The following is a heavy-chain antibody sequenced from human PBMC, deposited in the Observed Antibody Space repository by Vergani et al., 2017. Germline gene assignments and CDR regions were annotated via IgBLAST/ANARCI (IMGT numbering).Heavy chain of an antibody. V-gene: IGHV3-21*01. CDR1: GFTFSSYS. J-gene: IGHJ5*02. Sequence: EVQLVESGGGLVKPGGSLRLSCAASGFTFSSYSMNWVRQAPGKGLEWVSSISSSSSYIYYADSVKGRFTISRDNAKNSLYLQMNSLRAEDTAVYYCARAQGGYNWNYDWFDPWGQGTLVTVSS. CDR3: ARAQGGYNWNYDWFDP. D-gene: IGHD1-7*01. CDR2: ISSSSSYI.